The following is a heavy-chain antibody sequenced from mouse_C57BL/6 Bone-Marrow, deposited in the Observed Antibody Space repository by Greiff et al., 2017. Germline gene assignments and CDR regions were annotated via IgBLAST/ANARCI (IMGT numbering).Heavy chain of an antibody. D-gene: IGHD1-1*01. CDR2: ISSGGSYT. CDR1: GFTFSSYG. Sequence: EVQLVEPGGDLVKPGASLKLSCAASGFTFSSYGMSWVRQTPDKRLEWVATISSGGSYTYYPDNVKGRFTISRDNAENTLYLQMSSLMSEDTAMYYWADRSITTVVAHYAMGYWGQGTTVTVAS. CDR3: ADRSITTVVAHYAMGY. V-gene: IGHV5-6*01. J-gene: IGHJ4*01.